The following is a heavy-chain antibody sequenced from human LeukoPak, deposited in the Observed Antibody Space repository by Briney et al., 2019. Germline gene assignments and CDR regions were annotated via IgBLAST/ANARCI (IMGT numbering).Heavy chain of an antibody. J-gene: IGHJ3*02. CDR3: ARESQYCSGGSCYDAFDI. D-gene: IGHD2-15*01. Sequence: GGSLRLSCAASGFTFSNYDMHWVRQAPGKGLEWVAVIWYDGSNKYSADSVKGRFTISRDNSKNTLYLQMNSLRAEDTAVYYCARESQYCSGGSCYDAFDIWGQGTMVTVSS. CDR2: IWYDGSNK. V-gene: IGHV3-33*01. CDR1: GFTFSNYD.